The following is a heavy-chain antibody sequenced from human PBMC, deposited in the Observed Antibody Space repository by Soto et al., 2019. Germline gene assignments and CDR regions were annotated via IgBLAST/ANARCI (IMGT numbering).Heavy chain of an antibody. V-gene: IGHV1-2*02. CDR1: GYTFTGYY. CDR3: AREDLGYYYDSSGYFSPPHDAFDI. D-gene: IGHD3-22*01. CDR2: INPNSGGT. J-gene: IGHJ3*02. Sequence: ASVKVSCKASGYTFTGYYMHWVRQAPGQGXEWMGWINPNSGGTNYAQKFQGRVTMTRDTSISTACMELSRLRSDDTAVYYCAREDLGYYYDSSGYFSPPHDAFDIWGQGTMVTVSS.